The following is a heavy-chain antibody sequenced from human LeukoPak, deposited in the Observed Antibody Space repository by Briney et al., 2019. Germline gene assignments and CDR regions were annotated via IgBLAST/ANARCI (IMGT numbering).Heavy chain of an antibody. CDR1: GYSFTSYW. V-gene: IGHV5-51*01. Sequence: GESLQISCQGSGYSFTSYWIGWVRQMPGKGLEWMGIIYPGDSDTRYSPSFQGQVTISADKSISTAYLQWGSLKASDTAMYYCARPDYYDSSGPTGYWGQGTLVTVSS. J-gene: IGHJ4*02. CDR2: IYPGDSDT. CDR3: ARPDYYDSSGPTGY. D-gene: IGHD3-22*01.